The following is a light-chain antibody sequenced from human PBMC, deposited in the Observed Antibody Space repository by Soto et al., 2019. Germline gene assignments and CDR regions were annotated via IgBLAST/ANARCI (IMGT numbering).Light chain of an antibody. CDR2: GAS. J-gene: IGKJ1*01. V-gene: IGKV1-39*01. CDR1: QSISNY. Sequence: DIQMTQSPSSLSASVGDRVTITCRASQSISNYLNWYQQKPGKAPKLLIFGASNLQSGVPSRFSGSGSGTDFTLTISCLQPEDFATYYCQQSYSNPRTFGQGTKVEIK. CDR3: QQSYSNPRT.